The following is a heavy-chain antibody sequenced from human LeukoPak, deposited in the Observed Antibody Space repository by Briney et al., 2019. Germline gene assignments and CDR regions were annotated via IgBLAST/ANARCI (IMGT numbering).Heavy chain of an antibody. CDR3: AKWGDYDVLTGYYVSDF. CDR2: ISGRSDNT. V-gene: IGHV3-23*01. J-gene: IGHJ4*02. CDR1: GFIFSNYA. D-gene: IGHD3-9*01. Sequence: PGASLRLSCAASGFIFSNYAMYWVRQAPGKGLEWVSAISGRSDNTYYADSAKGRFTLSRDSSKNTLYLQMNSLRADDTAAYYCAKWGDYDVLTGYYVSDFWGQGTLVTVSS.